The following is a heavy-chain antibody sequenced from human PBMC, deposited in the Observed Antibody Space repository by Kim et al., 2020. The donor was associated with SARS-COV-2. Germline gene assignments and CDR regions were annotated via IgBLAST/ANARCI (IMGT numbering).Heavy chain of an antibody. V-gene: IGHV3-23*01. D-gene: IGHD6-19*01. CDR3: AKDATGYSSGWYMGDY. CDR2: TSGSGGST. Sequence: GGSLRLSCEASGFTFSSYAMSWVRQAPGKGLEWVSATSGSGGSTYYADSVKGRFTISRDNSKNTLYLQMNSLRAEDTAVYYCAKDATGYSSGWYMGDYWGQGTLVTVSS. CDR1: GFTFSSYA. J-gene: IGHJ4*02.